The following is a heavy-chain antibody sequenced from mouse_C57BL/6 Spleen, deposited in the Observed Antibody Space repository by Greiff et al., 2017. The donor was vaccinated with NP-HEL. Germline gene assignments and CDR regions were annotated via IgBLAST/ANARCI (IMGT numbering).Heavy chain of an antibody. CDR2: ICRGDGYT. CDR3: ARISPLAY. D-gene: IGHD6-2*01. CDR1: GFAFSSYW. Sequence: VQLQQSGAELVKPGASVKLSCKASGFAFSSYWMNWVSQSPGKGLEWIGQICRGDGYTNYNGKFKGKATLTADKSSSTAYMQLSRVACEDSAVYLCARISPLAYWGQGTLVTVSA. J-gene: IGHJ3*01. V-gene: IGHV1-80*01.